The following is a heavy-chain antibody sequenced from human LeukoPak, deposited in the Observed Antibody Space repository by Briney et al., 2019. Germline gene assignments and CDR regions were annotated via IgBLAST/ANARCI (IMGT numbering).Heavy chain of an antibody. V-gene: IGHV3-48*03. CDR1: GFTFSSYE. Sequence: GGSLRFSCAASGFTFSSYEMNWVRQAPGKGLEWVSYISSSGNTIYYADSVKGRFTISRDNAKNSLYLQMNSLRAEDTAVYYCARGGGYYGSGSLHYYYYGMDVWGQGTTVTVSS. J-gene: IGHJ6*02. CDR2: ISSSGNTI. CDR3: ARGGGYYGSGSLHYYYYGMDV. D-gene: IGHD3-10*01.